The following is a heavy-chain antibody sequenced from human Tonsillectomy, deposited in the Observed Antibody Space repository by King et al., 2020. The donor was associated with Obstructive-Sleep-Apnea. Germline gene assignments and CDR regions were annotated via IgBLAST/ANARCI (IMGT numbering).Heavy chain of an antibody. CDR1: GYTFTGYY. J-gene: IGHJ4*02. CDR3: ARGRLITIPGEDY. D-gene: IGHD3-3*01. CDR2: INPNSGGT. V-gene: IGHV1-2*02. Sequence: VQSGAEVKKPGASVKVSCKASGYTFTGYYMHWVRQAPGQGLEWMGWINPNSGGTNYAQKFQGRVTMTRETSISPAYMELSRLRSDDTAVYYCARGRLITIPGEDYWGQGTLVTVSS.